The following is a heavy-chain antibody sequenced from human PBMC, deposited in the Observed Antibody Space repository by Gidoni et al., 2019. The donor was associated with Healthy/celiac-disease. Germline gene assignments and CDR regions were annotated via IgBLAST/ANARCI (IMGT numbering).Heavy chain of an antibody. D-gene: IGHD5-18*01. CDR3: AKEGYSYGSDY. CDR1: GFTFSSYA. Sequence: EAQLLESGGGLLQPGGSLRLSCAASGFTFSSYAMTWVRQAPGKGLEWLSAISGSGATTYYADSVKGRFTISRDNSKNTLYLQMNSLRAEDTAVYYCAKEGYSYGSDYWGQGTLVTVSS. V-gene: IGHV3-23*01. J-gene: IGHJ4*02. CDR2: ISGSGATT.